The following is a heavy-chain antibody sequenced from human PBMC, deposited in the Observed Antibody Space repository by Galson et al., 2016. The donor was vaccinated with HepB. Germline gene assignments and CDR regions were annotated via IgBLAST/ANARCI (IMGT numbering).Heavy chain of an antibody. J-gene: IGHJ4*02. CDR1: GFTFNTYA. D-gene: IGHD2-15*01. V-gene: IGHV3-23*01. CDR3: AKGNLGQCSGSIGYPFDF. Sequence: SLRLSCAASGFTFNTYAMTWVRQAPGKGLECVATISGNSIGTAYAGSVKGRFTISRDNSKNTVYLQMNSLRAEDTSVYYCAKGNLGQCSGSIGYPFDFWGKGTLVTVSS. CDR2: ISGNSIGT.